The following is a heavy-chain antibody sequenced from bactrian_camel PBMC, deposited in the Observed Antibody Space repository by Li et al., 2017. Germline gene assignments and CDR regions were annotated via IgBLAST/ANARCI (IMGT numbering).Heavy chain of an antibody. V-gene: IGHV3S60*01. CDR3: ASDPYRGGYCSASDEYEY. J-gene: IGHJ4*01. CDR1: GDTAKKYC. Sequence: HVQLVESGGGSVQAGGSLRVSCAVSGDTAKKYCWGWFRQAPGKEREEVASIESDGRTSYADSVKGRFTISEDNAKNTLYLQMDSLAPEDTAMYYCASDPYRGGYCSASDEYEYWGQGTQVTVS. D-gene: IGHD2*01. CDR2: IESDGRT.